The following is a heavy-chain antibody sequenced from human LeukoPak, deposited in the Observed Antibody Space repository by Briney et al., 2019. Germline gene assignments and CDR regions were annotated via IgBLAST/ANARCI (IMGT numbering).Heavy chain of an antibody. CDR3: ARGGLLGDD. D-gene: IGHD1-26*01. CDR2: TYYDGTNK. V-gene: IGHV3-30*04. J-gene: IGHJ4*02. CDR1: GFTFRSYA. Sequence: GGSLRLSCAASGFTFRSYALHWVRQAPGKGLEWVAITYYDGTNKYHADSVKGRFTISRDNAKNSLYLQMSSLRAEDTAVYYCARGGLLGDDWGQGTLVTVSS.